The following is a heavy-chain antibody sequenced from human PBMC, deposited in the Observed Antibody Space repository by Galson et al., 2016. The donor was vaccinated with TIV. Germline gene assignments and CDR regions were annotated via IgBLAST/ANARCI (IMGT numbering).Heavy chain of an antibody. CDR1: GYTLAGSY. V-gene: IGHV1-2*02. CDR3: ARGRENYDILTGLS. D-gene: IGHD3-9*01. CDR2: INPNSGGP. J-gene: IGHJ4*02. Sequence: SVKVSCKASGYTLAGSYIHWVRQAPGQGLEWMGWINPNSGGPNYAQKFQGRVTMTRDTSIDTAFMDLSRLRFDDTALYYCARGRENYDILTGLSWGQGTLVTVSS.